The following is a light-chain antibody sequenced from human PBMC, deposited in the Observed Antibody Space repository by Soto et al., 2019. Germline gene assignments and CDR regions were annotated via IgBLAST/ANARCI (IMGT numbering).Light chain of an antibody. CDR2: DVT. Sequence: QSALTQPASVSGSPGQSITISCTGTSSDVGGFNYVSWYQQHPGKAPKLMIYDVTNRPSGVSYRFSGSKSGNTASLTVSGLQAEDEAEYYCTSYAAGKNVVFGGGTKLTVL. CDR3: TSYAAGKNVV. CDR1: SSDVGGFNY. J-gene: IGLJ2*01. V-gene: IGLV2-14*03.